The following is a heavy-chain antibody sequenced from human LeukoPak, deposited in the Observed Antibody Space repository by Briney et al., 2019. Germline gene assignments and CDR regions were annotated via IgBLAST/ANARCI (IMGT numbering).Heavy chain of an antibody. CDR3: ARCTASCYANAFDV. Sequence: PGGSLRLSCATSGFTFNNNAMTWVRQAPGKGLEWVSAINGGGDATEYADSVKGRFTISRGNSKNTLYLQMNSLRPEDTAVYYCARCTASCYANAFDVWGQGTLLTVSP. CDR1: GFTFNNNA. D-gene: IGHD2-2*01. J-gene: IGHJ3*01. CDR2: INGGGDAT. V-gene: IGHV3-23*01.